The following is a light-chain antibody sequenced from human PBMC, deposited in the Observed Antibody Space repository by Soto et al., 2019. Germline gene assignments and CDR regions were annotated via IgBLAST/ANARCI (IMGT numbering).Light chain of an antibody. Sequence: QSALTQPASVSGSPGQSITISCTGTSSDVGGYNYVSWYQQHPGKAPKLMIYEVSNRPSGVSNRFSGSKSGNTASLTISGLQAEDEADYYCSSYTSISTSVFGTGTKVTVL. J-gene: IGLJ1*01. CDR3: SSYTSISTSV. V-gene: IGLV2-14*01. CDR1: SSDVGGYNY. CDR2: EVS.